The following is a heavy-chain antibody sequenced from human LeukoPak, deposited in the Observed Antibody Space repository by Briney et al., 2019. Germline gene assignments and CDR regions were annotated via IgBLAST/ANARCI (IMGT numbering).Heavy chain of an antibody. J-gene: IGHJ4*02. Sequence: GASVKVSCKASGGTFSSYAISWVRQAPGQGLEWMGGIIPIFGTANYAQKFQGRVTITADESTSTAYMELSSLRSEDTAVYYCAVPSGVCSGGSCYSLYYYWGQGTLVTVSS. CDR3: AVPSGVCSGGSCYSLYYY. V-gene: IGHV1-69*13. CDR2: IIPIFGTA. CDR1: GGTFSSYA. D-gene: IGHD2-15*01.